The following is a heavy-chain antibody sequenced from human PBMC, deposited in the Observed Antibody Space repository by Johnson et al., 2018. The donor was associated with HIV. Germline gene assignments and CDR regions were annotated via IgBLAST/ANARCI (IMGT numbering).Heavy chain of an antibody. CDR1: GFTFSSYW. V-gene: IGHV3-7*03. D-gene: IGHD3-22*01. Sequence: VQLVESGGGLVQPGGSLRLSCAASGFTFSSYWMNWVRQAPGKGLEWVANIKQDGSEKYFVDSVKGRFTISRDNAKNSLYLQMNSLRAEDTAVYYCARSPTYYYDSSGYWSDAFDICGQGTMVTVSS. J-gene: IGHJ3*02. CDR3: ARSPTYYYDSSGYWSDAFDI. CDR2: IKQDGSEK.